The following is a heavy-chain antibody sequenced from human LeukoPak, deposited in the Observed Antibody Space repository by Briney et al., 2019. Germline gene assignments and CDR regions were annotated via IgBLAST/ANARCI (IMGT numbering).Heavy chain of an antibody. J-gene: IGHJ4*02. Sequence: ASVKVSCKASGYTFTSYYMHWVRQAPGQGLEWMGIINPGGGSTSYAQKFQGRVTMTTDTSTSTAYMELRSLRSDDTAVYYCARSGHCSGTSCYAEGLDYWGQGTLVTVSS. CDR2: INPGGGST. CDR3: ARSGHCSGTSCYAEGLDY. CDR1: GYTFTSYY. V-gene: IGHV1-46*01. D-gene: IGHD2-2*01.